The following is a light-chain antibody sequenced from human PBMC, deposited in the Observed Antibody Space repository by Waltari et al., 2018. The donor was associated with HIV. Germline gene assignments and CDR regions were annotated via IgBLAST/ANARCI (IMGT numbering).Light chain of an antibody. J-gene: IGKJ1*01. V-gene: IGKV4-1*01. CDR1: QSVLYSSNNKNY. Sequence: DIVMTQSPDSLAVSLGERATINCKSSQSVLYSSNNKNYLAWYQQKPGQPPKLLIYWASTRESGVPDRCSGSGSGTEFTLTISSLRAGEVAVYYCQQYYSTPWTFGQGTKVEIK. CDR3: QQYYSTPWT. CDR2: WAS.